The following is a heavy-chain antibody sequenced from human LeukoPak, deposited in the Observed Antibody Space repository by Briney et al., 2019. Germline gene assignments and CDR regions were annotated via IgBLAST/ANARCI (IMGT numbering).Heavy chain of an antibody. V-gene: IGHV3-64*02. CDR2: MSHDGGTT. CDR3: TRDSGPLYFDF. Sequence: HTGGSLRLSCAASGFSLRSYAIHWVRQAPGKGLEYVSAMSHDGGTTYYADSVKGRFTVSRHNSRNMVYLQMGGLRAEDMAVYYCTRDSGPLYFDFWGQGTQVTVSS. J-gene: IGHJ4*02. D-gene: IGHD6-19*01. CDR1: GFSLRSYA.